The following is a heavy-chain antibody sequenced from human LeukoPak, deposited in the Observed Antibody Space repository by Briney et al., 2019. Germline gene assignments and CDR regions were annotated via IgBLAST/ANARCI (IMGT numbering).Heavy chain of an antibody. CDR1: GGTFSSYA. Sequence: SVEVSCKASGGTFSSYAISWVRQAPGQGLEWMGGIIPIFGTANYAQKFQGRVTITTDESTSTAYMELSSLRSEDTAVYYCAREEVSPQSGRSSWSLGWFDPWGQGTLVTVSS. CDR3: AREEVSPQSGRSSWSLGWFDP. D-gene: IGHD6-13*01. V-gene: IGHV1-69*05. CDR2: IIPIFGTA. J-gene: IGHJ5*02.